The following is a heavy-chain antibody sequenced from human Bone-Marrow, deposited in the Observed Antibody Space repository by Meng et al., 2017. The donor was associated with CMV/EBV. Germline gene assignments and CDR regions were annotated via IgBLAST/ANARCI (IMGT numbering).Heavy chain of an antibody. Sequence: SVKVSCKSSGGYFSSYVISWMRQGPGQGLEWMGGIIPIFGTINYAERFQGRVTINADASTSAAYMELSSLRSEDTAVYYCVGSEEFYHFRSGWEWYYHYGMDVWGPGTTVTVSS. CDR1: GGYFSSYV. D-gene: IGHD3-3*01. V-gene: IGHV1-69*13. CDR2: IIPIFGTI. CDR3: VGSEEFYHFRSGWEWYYHYGMDV. J-gene: IGHJ6*02.